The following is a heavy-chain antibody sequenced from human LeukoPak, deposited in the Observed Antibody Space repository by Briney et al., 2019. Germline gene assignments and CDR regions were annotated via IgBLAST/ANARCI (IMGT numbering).Heavy chain of an antibody. CDR3: ARDPLDISRWANAFDI. J-gene: IGHJ3*02. Sequence: GGSLRLSCAASGFTFSNYWMTWVRQAPGKALEWVAFISYNGNKKYGDSVKGRFTISRDNSKNTLYLQMNGLRPEDTAVYYCARDPLDISRWANAFDIWGQGTMVTVSS. V-gene: IGHV3-30*03. D-gene: IGHD2-2*03. CDR1: GFTFSNYW. CDR2: ISYNGNKK.